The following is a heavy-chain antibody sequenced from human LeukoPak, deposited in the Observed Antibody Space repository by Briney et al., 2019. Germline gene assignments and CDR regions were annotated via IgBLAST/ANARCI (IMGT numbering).Heavy chain of an antibody. V-gene: IGHV1-24*01. CDR3: ARAGLGATMGDYFDY. Sequence: ASLKVSCKVSGYSLTELSMHWVRQAPGKGLEWMGGVDPKDGETIYAQNFQGRVTMSEDTSTDTAYLELGSLRSDDTAVYYCARAGLGATMGDYFDYWGQGTLVTVSS. J-gene: IGHJ4*02. CDR1: GYSLTELS. CDR2: VDPKDGET. D-gene: IGHD5-24*01.